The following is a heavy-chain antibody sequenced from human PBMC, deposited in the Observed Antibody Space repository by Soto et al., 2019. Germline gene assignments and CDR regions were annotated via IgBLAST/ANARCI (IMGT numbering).Heavy chain of an antibody. J-gene: IGHJ4*02. CDR3: ARSYSSGWEFDY. CDR2: ISSTGRTI. CDR1: GFTFSNYY. D-gene: IGHD6-19*01. Sequence: GGSLRLSCGASGFTFSNYYMSWIRQAPGKGPEWVSYISSTGRTIYYADSVKGRFTVSRDNAQNSLSLKLNSLRVEDTAVYYCARSYSSGWEFDYWGQGTQVTVSS. V-gene: IGHV3-11*01.